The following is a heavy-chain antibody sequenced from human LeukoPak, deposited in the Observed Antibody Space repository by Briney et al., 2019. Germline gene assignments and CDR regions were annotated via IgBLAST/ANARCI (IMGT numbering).Heavy chain of an antibody. V-gene: IGHV3-33*01. J-gene: IGHJ4*02. CDR1: GFTFSSYG. CDR3: ARDSPYLDY. CDR2: IWYDGSNK. Sequence: GSLRLSCAASGFTFSSYGMHWVRQSPGKGLEWVAVIWYDGSNKYYADSVKGRFTISRDNSKNTLHLQMNSLRAEDTAVYYCARDSPYLDYWGQGTLVTVSS.